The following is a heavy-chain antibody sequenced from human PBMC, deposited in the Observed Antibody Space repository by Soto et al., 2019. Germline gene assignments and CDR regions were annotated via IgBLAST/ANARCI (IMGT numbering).Heavy chain of an antibody. CDR1: GFTFSSYG. D-gene: IGHD2-2*02. V-gene: IGHV3-30*18. CDR3: AKEGGGCSSTSCYTGFPYYYYYYGMDV. J-gene: IGHJ6*02. Sequence: ESGGGVVQPGRSLRLSCAASGFTFSSYGMHWVRQAPGKGLEWVAVISYDGSNKYYADSVKGRFTISRDNSKNTLYLQMNSLRAEDTAVYYCAKEGGGCSSTSCYTGFPYYYYYYGMDVWGQGTTVTVSS. CDR2: ISYDGSNK.